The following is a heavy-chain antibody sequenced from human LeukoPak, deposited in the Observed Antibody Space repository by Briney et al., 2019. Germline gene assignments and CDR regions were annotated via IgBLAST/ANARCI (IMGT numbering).Heavy chain of an antibody. V-gene: IGHV4-59*01. CDR2: IYYSGST. Sequence: PSVTLSLTCTVSGGSISSYYWSWIRQPPGKGLEWIGYIYYSGSTNYNPSLKSRVTISVDTSKNQFSLKLSSVTAADTAVYYCARARITMVRGAPAYMDVWGKGTTVTVSS. CDR1: GGSISSYY. CDR3: ARARITMVRGAPAYMDV. J-gene: IGHJ6*03. D-gene: IGHD3-10*01.